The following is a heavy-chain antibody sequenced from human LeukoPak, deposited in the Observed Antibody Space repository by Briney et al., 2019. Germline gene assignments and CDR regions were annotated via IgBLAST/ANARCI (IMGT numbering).Heavy chain of an antibody. V-gene: IGHV3-23*01. D-gene: IGHD3-16*02. Sequence: GGSLRLSCAASGFTSSSYAMSWVRQAPGKGLEWVSAISGSGGSTYYADSVKGRFTISRDNSKNTLYLQMNSLRAEDTAVYYCALEDYVWGSYRPGGDAFDIWGQGTMVTVSS. CDR1: GFTSSSYA. CDR3: ALEDYVWGSYRPGGDAFDI. J-gene: IGHJ3*02. CDR2: ISGSGGST.